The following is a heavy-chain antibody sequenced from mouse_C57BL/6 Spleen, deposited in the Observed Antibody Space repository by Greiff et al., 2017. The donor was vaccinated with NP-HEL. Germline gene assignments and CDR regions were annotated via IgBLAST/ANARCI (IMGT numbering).Heavy chain of an antibody. J-gene: IGHJ3*01. CDR1: GYTFTGYW. CDR3: ARRGYYDYDWFAY. D-gene: IGHD2-4*01. V-gene: IGHV1-9*01. CDR2: ILPGSGST. Sequence: VKLVESGAELMKPGASVKLSCKATGYTFTGYWIEWVKQRPGHGLEWIGEILPGSGSTNYNEKFKGKATFTADTSSNTAYIQLSSLTTEDSAIYDCARRGYYDYDWFAYWGQGTLVTVSA.